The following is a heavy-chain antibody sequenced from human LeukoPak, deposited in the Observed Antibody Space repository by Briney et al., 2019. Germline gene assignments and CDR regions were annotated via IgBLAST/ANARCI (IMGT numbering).Heavy chain of an antibody. CDR1: GFTFDDYG. J-gene: IGHJ6*03. V-gene: IGHV3-43*02. CDR3: AKDSSRWRSSSWYIVPLYYYYYMDV. D-gene: IGHD6-13*01. Sequence: AGGSLRLSCAASGFTFDDYGMSWVRQAPGKGLEWVSLISWDGGSTYYADSVKGRFTISRDNSKNSLYLQMNSLRTEDTALYYCAKDSSRWRSSSWYIVPLYYYYYMDVWGKGTTVTVSS. CDR2: ISWDGGST.